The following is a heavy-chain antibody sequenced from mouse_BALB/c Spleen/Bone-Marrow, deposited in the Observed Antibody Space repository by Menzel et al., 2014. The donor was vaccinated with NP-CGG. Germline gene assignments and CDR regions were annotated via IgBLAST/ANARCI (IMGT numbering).Heavy chain of an antibody. J-gene: IGHJ3*01. CDR2: IRNKANGYTT. Sequence: EVHLVESGGGLVQPGGSLRLSCATSGFTFTDNYMSWVRQPPGKALEWLGFIRNKANGYTTEYSASVRGRFTIPRDNSQSILYLQMNTLRAEDSATYYCARDSDWFAYWGQGTLVTVSA. CDR1: GFTFTDNY. CDR3: ARDSDWFAY. V-gene: IGHV7-3*02.